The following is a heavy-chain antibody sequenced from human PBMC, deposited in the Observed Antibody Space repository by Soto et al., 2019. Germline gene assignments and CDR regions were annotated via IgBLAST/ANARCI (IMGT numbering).Heavy chain of an antibody. CDR2: IYYSGST. D-gene: IGHD3-22*01. J-gene: IGHJ5*02. Sequence: SETLSLTCTVSGGSISSGDYYWSWIRQPPGKGLEWIGYIYYSGSTYYNPSLKSRVTISVDTSKNRFSLKLSSVTAADTAVYYCARDTPDYYDSSGHSGYNWFDPWGQGTLVTVSS. CDR3: ARDTPDYYDSSGHSGYNWFDP. CDR1: GGSISSGDYY. V-gene: IGHV4-30-4*01.